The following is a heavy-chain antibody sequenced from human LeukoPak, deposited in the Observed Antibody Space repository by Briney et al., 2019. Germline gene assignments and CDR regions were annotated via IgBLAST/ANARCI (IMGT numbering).Heavy chain of an antibody. J-gene: IGHJ4*02. CDR1: GFTFSSNP. CDR2: ISGSGGNT. CDR3: ATTKQARRYFDY. D-gene: IGHD1-1*01. Sequence: GGSLRLSCAGSGFTFSSNPLSWVRRAPGKGLEWVSAISGSGGNTYYGDSVRGRFTISRDNSKNTLYLQMNTLRADDTAVYYCATTKQARRYFDYWGQGILVTVSS. V-gene: IGHV3-23*01.